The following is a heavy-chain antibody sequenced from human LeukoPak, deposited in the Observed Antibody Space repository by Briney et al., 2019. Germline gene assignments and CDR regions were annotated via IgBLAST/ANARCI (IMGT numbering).Heavy chain of an antibody. D-gene: IGHD2-15*01. CDR2: IGAYNGDT. J-gene: IGHJ4*02. V-gene: IGHV1-18*04. CDR1: GYTVTSFG. Sequence: ASVKVSCKPSGYTVTSFGISWVRQAPGQGREGMGWIGAYNGDTNYAQKFQGRVTMTTDTSTSTAYMDLRSLRSDDTAVYYCTRDHCRGDNCPSFDYWGQGTLVTVSS. CDR3: TRDHCRGDNCPSFDY.